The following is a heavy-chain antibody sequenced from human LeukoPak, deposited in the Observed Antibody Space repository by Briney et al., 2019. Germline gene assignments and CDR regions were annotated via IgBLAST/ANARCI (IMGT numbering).Heavy chain of an antibody. J-gene: IGHJ5*02. CDR3: ARGTIVVVPAATYYDFWSGYSWFDP. CDR2: INHSGST. V-gene: IGHV4-34*01. D-gene: IGHD3-3*01. CDR1: GGSFSGYS. Sequence: KPSETLSLTCAVYGGSFSGYSWSWIRQPPGKGLEWIGEINHSGSTNYNPSLKSRVTISVDTSKNQFSLKLSSVTAADTAVYYCARGTIVVVPAATYYDFWSGYSWFDPWGQGTLVTVSS.